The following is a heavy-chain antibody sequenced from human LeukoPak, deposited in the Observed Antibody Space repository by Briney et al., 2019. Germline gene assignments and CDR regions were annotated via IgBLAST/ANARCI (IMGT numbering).Heavy chain of an antibody. CDR1: GGSISRHY. J-gene: IGHJ6*03. Sequence: PSETLSLTCGASGGSISRHYWSWIRQPPGKGLEWIGYVYSNGSTTYNPSLKSRVTISLDTSKNHLSLRLSSATAADTAVYYCASALTYYYDSRGYYKRYFYYHMDVWGRGTTVTVSS. CDR2: VYSNGST. CDR3: ASALTYYYDSRGYYKRYFYYHMDV. V-gene: IGHV4-59*11. D-gene: IGHD3-22*01.